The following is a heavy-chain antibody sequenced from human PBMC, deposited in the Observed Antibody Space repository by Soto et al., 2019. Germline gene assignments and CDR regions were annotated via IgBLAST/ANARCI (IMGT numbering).Heavy chain of an antibody. V-gene: IGHV3-73*02. Sequence: EVQLVESGGGLVQPGGSLKLSCAASGFTFSGSAMHWVRQASGKGLEWVGRIRSKANNYATAYAASVKGRFTISRDDSKNTAYLQMNSLKSEDTAVYYCTTLGGGNPWGQGTLVTVSS. D-gene: IGHD2-15*01. CDR1: GFTFSGSA. CDR2: IRSKANNYAT. J-gene: IGHJ5*02. CDR3: TTLGGGNP.